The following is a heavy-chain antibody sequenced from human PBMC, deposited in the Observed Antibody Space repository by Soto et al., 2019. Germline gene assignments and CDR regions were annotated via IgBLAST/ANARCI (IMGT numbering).Heavy chain of an antibody. V-gene: IGHV4-39*01. D-gene: IGHD2-15*01. CDR2: IYYSGST. CDR3: ARRGVVVVVAATLDHDAFDI. J-gene: IGHJ3*02. CDR1: GGSISSSSYY. Sequence: QLQLQESGPGLVKPSETLSLTCTVSGGSISSSSYYWGWIRQPPGKGLEWIGSIYYSGSTYYNPSLKSRVTISVDTSKNQFSLKLSSVTAADTAVYYCARRGVVVVVAATLDHDAFDIWGQGTMVTVSS.